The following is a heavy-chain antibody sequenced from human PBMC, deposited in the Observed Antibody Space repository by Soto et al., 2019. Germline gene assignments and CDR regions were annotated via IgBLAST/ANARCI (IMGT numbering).Heavy chain of an antibody. J-gene: IGHJ6*03. CDR2: IWYDGSNK. V-gene: IGHV3-33*01. Sequence: GGSLRLSCAASGFTFSSYGMHWVRQAPGKGLEWVAVIWYDGSNKYYADSVKGGFTISRDNSKNTLYLQMNSLRAEDTAVYYCARERCSSTSCYAGYMDVWGKGTTVTVSS. D-gene: IGHD2-2*01. CDR1: GFTFSSYG. CDR3: ARERCSSTSCYAGYMDV.